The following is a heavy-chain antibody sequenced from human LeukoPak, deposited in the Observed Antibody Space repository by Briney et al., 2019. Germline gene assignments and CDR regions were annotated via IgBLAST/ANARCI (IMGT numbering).Heavy chain of an antibody. CDR1: GYTFTGYY. CDR2: INPNSGGT. J-gene: IGHJ6*03. Sequence: ASVKVSCKASGYTFTGYYMHWVRQAPAQGLEWMGWINPNSGGTNYAQKFQGRVTMTRDTSISTAYMELSRLRSDDTAVYYCARDAYPIVVVPAASRRRYYYYYYMDVWGKGTTVTVSS. CDR3: ARDAYPIVVVPAASRRRYYYYYYMDV. V-gene: IGHV1-2*02. D-gene: IGHD2-2*01.